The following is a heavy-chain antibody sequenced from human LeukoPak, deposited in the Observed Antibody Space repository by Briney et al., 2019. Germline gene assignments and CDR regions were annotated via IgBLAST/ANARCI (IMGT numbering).Heavy chain of an antibody. J-gene: IGHJ4*02. Sequence: SETLSLTCTVSGGSISSHYWSWIRQPPGKGLEWIGYIYYSGSTNYNPSLKSRVTISVDTSKNQFSLKLSSVTAADTAVYYCAREADYYDSSGYFDYWGQGTLVTVSS. CDR1: GGSISSHY. CDR2: IYYSGST. V-gene: IGHV4-59*11. CDR3: AREADYYDSSGYFDY. D-gene: IGHD3-22*01.